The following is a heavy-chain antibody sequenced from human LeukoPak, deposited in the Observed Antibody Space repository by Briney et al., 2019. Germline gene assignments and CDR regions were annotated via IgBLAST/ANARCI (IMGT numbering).Heavy chain of an antibody. D-gene: IGHD6-19*01. V-gene: IGHV3-9*01. J-gene: IGHJ4*02. CDR3: AKDNRRHYTSGPNPDSLH. CDR2: ISWNSGSI. CDR1: GFIFNNYA. Sequence: GGSLRVSCAGSGFIFNNYAMHWVRQPPGKGLEWVSGISWNSGSIDYADSVKGRSTISRDNAKNSLYLQMNSLRVEDTAFYYCAKDNRRHYTSGPNPDSLHWGQGALVTVSS.